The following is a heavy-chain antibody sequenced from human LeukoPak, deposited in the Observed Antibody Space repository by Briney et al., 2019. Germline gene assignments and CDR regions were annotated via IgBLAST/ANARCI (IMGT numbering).Heavy chain of an antibody. CDR2: IRYDGSNK. V-gene: IGHV3-30*02. CDR3: AKAFWPSTDSTGHY. CDR1: GFTFSSYG. Sequence: GGSLRLSCAASGFTFSSYGMHWVRQAPGKGLEWVAFIRYDGSNKYYADSVKGRFTISRDNSKNTLYLQMNSLRAEDTAVYYCAKAFWPSTDSTGHYWGQGSLVTVSS. D-gene: IGHD6-19*01. J-gene: IGHJ4*02.